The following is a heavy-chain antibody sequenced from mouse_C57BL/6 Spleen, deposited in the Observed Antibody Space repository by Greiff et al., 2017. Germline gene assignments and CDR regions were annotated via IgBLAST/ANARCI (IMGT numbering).Heavy chain of an antibody. CDR1: GYAFSSYW. Sequence: VQLQQSGAELVKPGASLKISCKASGYAFSSYWMNWVKQRPGKGLEWIGQIYPGDGDTNYNGKFKGKATLTADKSSSTAYMQLSSLTSEDSAVYYCALDSSGYGPFAYWGQGTLVTVSA. J-gene: IGHJ3*01. D-gene: IGHD3-2*02. V-gene: IGHV1-80*01. CDR3: ALDSSGYGPFAY. CDR2: IYPGDGDT.